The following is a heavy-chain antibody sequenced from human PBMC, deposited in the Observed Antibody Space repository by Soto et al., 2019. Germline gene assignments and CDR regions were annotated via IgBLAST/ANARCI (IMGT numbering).Heavy chain of an antibody. CDR2: IYYSGST. CDR3: AGWIQLQQYYYYGMDV. V-gene: IGHV4-59*12. CDR1: GGSFSGYY. D-gene: IGHD5-18*01. Sequence: SETLSLTCAVDGGSFSGYYWSWIRQPPGKGLEWIGYIYYSGSTNYNPSLKSRVTISVDKSKNQFSLKLSSVTAADTAVYYCAGWIQLQQYYYYGMDVWGQGTTVTVSS. J-gene: IGHJ6*02.